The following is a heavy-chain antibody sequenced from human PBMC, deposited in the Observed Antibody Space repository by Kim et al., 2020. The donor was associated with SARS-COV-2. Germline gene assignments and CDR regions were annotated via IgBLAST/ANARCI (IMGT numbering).Heavy chain of an antibody. J-gene: IGHJ4*02. CDR3: ATGNVYVVLYFHY. CDR2: IHSDGSST. Sequence: GGSLILTCAASGFTFSSYWMHWVRQAPGTGVVWVERIHSDGSSTSYADSVKGRFTISRDNATNTLYLQMNMRTAVQKSVQEVATGNVYVVLYFHYWGQGT. D-gene: IGHD2-15*01. V-gene: IGHV3-74*01. CDR1: GFTFSSYW.